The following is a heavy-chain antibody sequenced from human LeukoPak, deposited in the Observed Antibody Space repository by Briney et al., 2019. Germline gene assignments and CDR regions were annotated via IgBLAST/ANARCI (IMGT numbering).Heavy chain of an antibody. V-gene: IGHV5-51*01. CDR1: GYRLSDYW. J-gene: IGHJ4*02. Sequence: SGESLKISCKGSGYRLSDYWIGWVRQMPGKGLEWMGIIYPGDSDIRYSPSFQGQVTFSADKSISTAYLQWSSLKASDTAMYYCAKYYYDRSVGPFDYWGQGTLVTVSS. CDR2: IYPGDSDI. D-gene: IGHD3-22*01. CDR3: AKYYYDRSVGPFDY.